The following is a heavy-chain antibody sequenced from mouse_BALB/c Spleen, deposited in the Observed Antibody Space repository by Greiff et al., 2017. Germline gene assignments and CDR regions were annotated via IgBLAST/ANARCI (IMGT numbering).Heavy chain of an antibody. Sequence: EVKLVESGPGLVKPSQSLSLTCTVTGYSITSDYAWNWIRQFPGNKLEWMGYISYSGSTSYNPSLKSRISITRDTSKNQFFLQLNSVTTEDTATYYCARDYGWYFDGWGAGTTVTVSS. V-gene: IGHV3-2*02. CDR2: ISYSGST. CDR3: ARDYGWYFDG. CDR1: GYSITSDYA. D-gene: IGHD2-4*01. J-gene: IGHJ1*01.